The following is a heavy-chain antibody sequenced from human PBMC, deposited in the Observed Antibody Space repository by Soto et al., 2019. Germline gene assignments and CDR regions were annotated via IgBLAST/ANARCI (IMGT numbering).Heavy chain of an antibody. J-gene: IGHJ3*02. D-gene: IGHD3-3*01. CDR1: GGSISSSSYY. CDR2: IYYSGST. Sequence: SETLSLTCTVSGGSISSSSYYWGWIRQPPGKGLEWIGSIYYSGSTYYNPSLKSRVTISVDTSKNQFSLKLSSVTAADTAVYYCARQNRRSGYYDAFDIWGQGTMVTVSS. CDR3: ARQNRRSGYYDAFDI. V-gene: IGHV4-39*01.